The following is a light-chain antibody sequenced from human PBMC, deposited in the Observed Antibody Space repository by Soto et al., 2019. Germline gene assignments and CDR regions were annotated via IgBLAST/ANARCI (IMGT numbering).Light chain of an antibody. V-gene: IGKV1-39*01. CDR3: QQSYRAPLT. CDR2: AAS. Sequence: DIQMTQSPSSLSASVGDRVTITCRASQTINTYLNWYQQKPGKAPKLVIHAASSVQSGVPSRFSGSGSGTDFTLTISSLQPEDFATYYCQQSYRAPLTFGSGTKVDIK. CDR1: QTINTY. J-gene: IGKJ3*01.